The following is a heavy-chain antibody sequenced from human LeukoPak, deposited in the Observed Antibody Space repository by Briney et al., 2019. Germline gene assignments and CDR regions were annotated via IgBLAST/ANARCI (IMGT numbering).Heavy chain of an antibody. CDR2: ISESGST. J-gene: IGHJ5*02. CDR3: ASGGHHYDSSGFHWFDP. Sequence: SETLSLTYTVSGGSISRHYWNWIRQPPGKGLEWIGYISESGSTNYNPSLKSRVSMSVDLSKNQFSLKVNSVTAADTAVYYCASGGHHYDSSGFHWFDPWGQGAPVTVSS. V-gene: IGHV4-4*08. CDR1: GGSISRHY. D-gene: IGHD3-22*01.